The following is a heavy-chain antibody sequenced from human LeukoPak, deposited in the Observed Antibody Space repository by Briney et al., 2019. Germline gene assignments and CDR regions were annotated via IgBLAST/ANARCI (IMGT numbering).Heavy chain of an antibody. CDR3: ARDLWGWGSDYLDY. D-gene: IGHD4/OR15-4a*01. CDR2: ISPNSGAT. V-gene: IGHV1-2*06. J-gene: IGHJ4*02. CDR1: GYTFTDYY. Sequence: ASVKVSCKASGYTFTDYYVHWVRLVPGQGLEWMGRISPNSGATNYAEKFRGRVTMARDTSINTVYMEMSSLRSDDTADYYCARDLWGWGSDYLDYWGQGTLVTVSS.